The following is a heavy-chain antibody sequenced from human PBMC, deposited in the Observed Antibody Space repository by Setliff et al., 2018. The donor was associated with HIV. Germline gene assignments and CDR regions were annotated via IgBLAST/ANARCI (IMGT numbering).Heavy chain of an antibody. J-gene: IGHJ4*02. D-gene: IGHD3-22*01. V-gene: IGHV3-7*01. CDR3: ARVRYYDSSGYPYYYFDY. Sequence: GGSLRLSCAASGFTFSSYWMSWVRQAPGKGLEWVANIKQDGSEKYYVDSVKGRFAISRDNAKNSLYLQMNSLRAEDTAVYYCARVRYYDSSGYPYYYFDYWGQGTLVTVSS. CDR2: IKQDGSEK. CDR1: GFTFSSYW.